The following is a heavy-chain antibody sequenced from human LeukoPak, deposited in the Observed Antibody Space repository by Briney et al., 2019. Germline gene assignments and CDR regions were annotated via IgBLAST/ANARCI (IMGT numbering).Heavy chain of an antibody. CDR3: ARDRVVRGNNWFDP. J-gene: IGHJ5*02. Sequence: GGSLRLSCAASGFTFSSYSMNWVRQAPGKGLEWVSSISSSSSYIYYADSVKGRFTISRDNAKNSLYLQMNSLRAEDTAVYYCARDRVVRGNNWFDPWGQGTLVTVSS. CDR1: GFTFSSYS. V-gene: IGHV3-21*01. CDR2: ISSSSSYI. D-gene: IGHD3-10*01.